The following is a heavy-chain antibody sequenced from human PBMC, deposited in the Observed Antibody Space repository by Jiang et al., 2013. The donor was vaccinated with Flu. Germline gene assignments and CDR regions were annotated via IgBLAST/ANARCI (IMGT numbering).Heavy chain of an antibody. D-gene: IGHD2-8*02. CDR3: ARATGGFDY. CDR2: IYTSGST. Sequence: TCTVSGGSISSGSYYWSWIRQPAGKGLEWIGRIYTSGSTNYNPSLKSRVTISVDTSKNQFSLKLSSVTAADTAVYYCARATGGFDYWGQGTLVTVSS. V-gene: IGHV4-61*02. J-gene: IGHJ4*02. CDR1: GGSISSGSYY.